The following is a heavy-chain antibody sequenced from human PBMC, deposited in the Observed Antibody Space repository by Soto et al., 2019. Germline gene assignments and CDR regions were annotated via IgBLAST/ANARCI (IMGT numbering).Heavy chain of an antibody. CDR3: ARGGYYDSSGRDNWFDP. CDR1: GGSISSGGYS. V-gene: IGHV4-30-2*01. J-gene: IGHJ5*02. D-gene: IGHD3-22*01. Sequence: SETLSLTCAVSGGSISSGGYSWSWIRQPPGKGLEWIGYIYHSGSTYYNPSLKSRVAISVDRSKNQFSLKLSSVTAADTAVYYCARGGYYDSSGRDNWFDPWGQGTLVTVSS. CDR2: IYHSGST.